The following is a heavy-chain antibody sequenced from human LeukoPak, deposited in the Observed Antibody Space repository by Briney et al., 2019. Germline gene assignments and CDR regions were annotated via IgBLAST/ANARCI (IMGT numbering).Heavy chain of an antibody. CDR2: ISYNGGRK. V-gene: IGHV3-30*04. J-gene: IGHJ4*02. CDR3: ARQEARNYYYEGLDY. CDR1: GFSFSGYA. Sequence: GGSLRLSCVASGFSFSGYAIHWVRQAPGKGLEWVALISYNGGRKDYADSVKGRFPIDGDNSKNTVYLQMNSLRPDDRAIYFCARQEARNYYYEGLDYWGQGNLVTVSS. D-gene: IGHD3-22*01.